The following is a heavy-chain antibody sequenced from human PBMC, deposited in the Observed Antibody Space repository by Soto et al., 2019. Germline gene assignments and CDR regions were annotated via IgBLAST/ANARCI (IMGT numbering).Heavy chain of an antibody. Sequence: QVQLVQSGAEVKKPGASVKVSCKASGYTFTSYGISWVRQAPGQGLEWMGGISGYNANTNYAQKLQGRVTMTTDTSTNTAYMELRSLRSDDTAVYFCARAAREAVFRGAFNYWGQGTLVTVSS. V-gene: IGHV1-18*01. CDR2: ISGYNANT. D-gene: IGHD2-15*01. CDR1: GYTFTSYG. J-gene: IGHJ4*02. CDR3: ARAAREAVFRGAFNY.